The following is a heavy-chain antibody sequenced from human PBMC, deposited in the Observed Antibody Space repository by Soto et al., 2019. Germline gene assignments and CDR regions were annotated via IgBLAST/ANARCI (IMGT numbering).Heavy chain of an antibody. J-gene: IGHJ6*02. D-gene: IGHD6-13*01. CDR1: GYSFTSYW. V-gene: IGHV5-51*01. CDR3: ARRTGRSSSWYSYYYYYGMDV. CDR2: IYPGDSDT. Sequence: GESLKISCKGSGYSFTSYWIGWVRQMPGKGLEWMGIIYPGDSDTRYSPSFQGQVTISDDKSISTAYLQWSSLKASDTAMYYCARRTGRSSSWYSYYYYYGMDVWGQGTTVTVS.